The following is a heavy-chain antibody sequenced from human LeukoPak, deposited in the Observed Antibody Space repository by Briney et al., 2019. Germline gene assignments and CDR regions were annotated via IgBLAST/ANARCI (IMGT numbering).Heavy chain of an antibody. V-gene: IGHV1-18*01. CDR3: ARDLEHCRNIICSNSAY. CDR2: MSAYNGNT. D-gene: IGHD2-2*01. Sequence: ASVKVSCKASGYTFTSYGISWVRQAPGQGLEWMGWMSAYNGNTNYAQKLQGRVTMTTDTSTSTAYMELRSLRSDDTAVYYCARDLEHCRNIICSNSAYWGQGTLVTVSS. J-gene: IGHJ4*02. CDR1: GYTFTSYG.